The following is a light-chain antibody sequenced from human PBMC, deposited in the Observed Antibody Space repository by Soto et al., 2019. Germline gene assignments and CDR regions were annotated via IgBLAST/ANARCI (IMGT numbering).Light chain of an antibody. Sequence: QSVLTQPASVSGSPGQSSTVSCTGTSSDVGSYNLVSWYQQHPGKAPKLMIYEGTKRPSGVSNRFSGSKSGNTASLTISALQAEDEADYYCCSYAGSSTYVFGTGTKVTVL. CDR3: CSYAGSSTYV. CDR2: EGT. CDR1: SSDVGSYNL. V-gene: IGLV2-23*01. J-gene: IGLJ1*01.